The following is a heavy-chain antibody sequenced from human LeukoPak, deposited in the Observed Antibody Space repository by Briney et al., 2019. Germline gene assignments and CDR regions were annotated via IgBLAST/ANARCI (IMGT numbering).Heavy chain of an antibody. J-gene: IGHJ4*02. CDR1: GGSISSRSYS. CDR2: IYYSGST. D-gene: IGHD1-26*01. Sequence: SETLSLTSTVSGGSISSRSYSWGWIRQPPGKGLEWIGSIYYSGSTYYNPSLKSRVTISVDTSKNQFSLKLSSVTAADTAVYYCARLYSGSYGFDYWGQGTLVTVSS. V-gene: IGHV4-39*01. CDR3: ARLYSGSYGFDY.